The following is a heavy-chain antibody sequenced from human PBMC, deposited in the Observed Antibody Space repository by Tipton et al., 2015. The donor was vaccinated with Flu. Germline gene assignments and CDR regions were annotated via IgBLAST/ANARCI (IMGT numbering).Heavy chain of an antibody. CDR2: ISYDGSNK. V-gene: IGHV3-30*04. J-gene: IGHJ3*02. D-gene: IGHD3-10*01. CDR3: AAPVGEVADAFDI. CDR1: GFIFSAFA. Sequence: SLRLSCAASGFIFSAFAMHWVRQAPGKGLEWVALISYDGSNKYYADSVRGRFTISRDNYKNTLDLQMDSLRPEDTAVYYCAAPVGEVADAFDIWGQGTVVTVSS.